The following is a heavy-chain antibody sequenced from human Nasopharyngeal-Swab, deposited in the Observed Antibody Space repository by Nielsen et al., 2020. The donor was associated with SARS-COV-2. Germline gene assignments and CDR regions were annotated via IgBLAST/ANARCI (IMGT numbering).Heavy chain of an antibody. Sequence: SVKVSCKASGGTFSSYAISWVRQAPGPGLEWMGRIIPILGIANYAQKFQGRVTITADKSTSTAYMELSSLRSEDTAVYYCARGNEGAAAGTGYYYYGMDVWGQGTTVTVSS. V-gene: IGHV1-69*04. J-gene: IGHJ6*02. CDR2: IIPILGIA. CDR1: GGTFSSYA. CDR3: ARGNEGAAAGTGYYYYGMDV. D-gene: IGHD6-13*01.